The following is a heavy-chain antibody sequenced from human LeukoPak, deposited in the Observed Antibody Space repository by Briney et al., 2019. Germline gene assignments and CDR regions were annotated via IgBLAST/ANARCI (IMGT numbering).Heavy chain of an antibody. D-gene: IGHD3-10*01. CDR3: AKDRVRGVIPYYYYYGIDV. CDR2: ISYDGSNK. J-gene: IGHJ6*02. Sequence: GGSLRLSCAASGFTFSSYCMHWVRQAPGKGLEWVAVISYDGSNKYYADSVKGRFTISRDNSKNTLYLQMNSLRAEDTAVYYCAKDRVRGVIPYYYYYGIDVWVRGATAAVS. V-gene: IGHV3-30*18. CDR1: GFTFSSYC.